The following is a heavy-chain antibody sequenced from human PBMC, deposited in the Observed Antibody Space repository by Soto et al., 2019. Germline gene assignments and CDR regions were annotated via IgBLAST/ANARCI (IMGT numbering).Heavy chain of an antibody. CDR1: GFTFNSYA. CDR3: AKDASSDGSGSRPDY. Sequence: ESGGGLVQPGGSLRLSCAASGFTFNSYAMSWVRQAPGKGLEWVSTISRSGSGTFYADSVKGRFTISRDNSKSTLYLQMNSLRVEDTAVYYCAKDASSDGSGSRPDYWGQGTLVTVSS. CDR2: ISRSGSGT. D-gene: IGHD3-10*01. V-gene: IGHV3-23*01. J-gene: IGHJ4*02.